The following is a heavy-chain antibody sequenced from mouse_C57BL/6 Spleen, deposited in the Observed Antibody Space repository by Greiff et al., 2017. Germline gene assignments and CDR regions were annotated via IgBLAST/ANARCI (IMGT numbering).Heavy chain of an antibody. J-gene: IGHJ4*01. CDR2: IYPGSGST. CDR3: ARGEDYDGYYAMDY. V-gene: IGHV1-55*01. Sequence: QVQLKQSGAELVKPGASVKMSCKASGYTFTSYWITWVKQRPGQGLEWIGDIYPGSGSTNYNEKFKSKATLTVDTSSSTAYMQLSNLTSEDSAVYYCARGEDYDGYYAMDYWGQGTSVTVSS. D-gene: IGHD2-3*01. CDR1: GYTFTSYW.